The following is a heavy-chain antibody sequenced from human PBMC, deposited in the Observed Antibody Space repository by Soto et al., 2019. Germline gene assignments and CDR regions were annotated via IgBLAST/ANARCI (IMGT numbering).Heavy chain of an antibody. V-gene: IGHV1-69*01. CDR2: IIPILNSP. D-gene: IGHD2-2*01. Sequence: SLKVSCKPFGGTFGSYAITWLRRAPGQGLEWLGGIIPILNSPAYAQKFQARVVITADEITNTAYMELNSLRFDDTAVYYCAREAPYCTSATCPKFYDMDVWGQGTTVTVSS. J-gene: IGHJ6*02. CDR1: GGTFGSYA. CDR3: AREAPYCTSATCPKFYDMDV.